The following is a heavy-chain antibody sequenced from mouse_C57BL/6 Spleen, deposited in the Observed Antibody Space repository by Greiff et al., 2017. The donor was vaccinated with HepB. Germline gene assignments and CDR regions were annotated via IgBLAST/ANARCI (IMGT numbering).Heavy chain of an antibody. CDR3: ATPLTTVVATDAMDY. V-gene: IGHV1-74*01. D-gene: IGHD1-1*01. CDR2: IHPSDSDT. J-gene: IGHJ4*01. CDR1: GYTFTSYW. Sequence: QVQLQQPGAELVKPGASVKVSCKASGYTFTSYWMHWVKQRPGQGLEWIGRIHPSDSDTNYNQKFTGKATLTVDKSSSTAYMQLSSLTADDSAVYYCATPLTTVVATDAMDYWGQGTSVTVSS.